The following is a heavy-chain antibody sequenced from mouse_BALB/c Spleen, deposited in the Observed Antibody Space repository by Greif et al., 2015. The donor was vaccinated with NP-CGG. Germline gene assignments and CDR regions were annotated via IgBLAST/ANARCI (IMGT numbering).Heavy chain of an antibody. CDR2: IDPANGNT. CDR3: ARIYYGSTFDY. D-gene: IGHD1-1*01. V-gene: IGHV14-3*02. Sequence: ESGAELVKPGASVKLSCTASGFNINDTYMHWVKQRPEQGLEWIGRIDPANGNTKYDPKFQGKATITADTSSNTAYLQLSSLTSEDTAVYYCARIYYGSTFDYWGQGTTLTVSS. J-gene: IGHJ2*01. CDR1: GFNINDTY.